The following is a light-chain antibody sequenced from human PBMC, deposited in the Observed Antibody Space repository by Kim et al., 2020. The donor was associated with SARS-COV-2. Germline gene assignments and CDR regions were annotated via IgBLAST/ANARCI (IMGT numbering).Light chain of an antibody. Sequence: SPGDRATLSCGASQSFSLDYLAWYQQKPGLAPKLLIRDVSTRATGVPDRFSGGGSGTDFTLTISRVEPEDAAVYFCQQYFTSPGTFGQGTKVDIK. CDR1: QSFSLDY. J-gene: IGKJ1*01. V-gene: IGKV3D-20*01. CDR3: QQYFTSPGT. CDR2: DVS.